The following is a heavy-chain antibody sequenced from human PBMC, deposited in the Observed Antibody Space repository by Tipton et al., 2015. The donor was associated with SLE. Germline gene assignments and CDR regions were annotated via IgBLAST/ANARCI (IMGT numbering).Heavy chain of an antibody. V-gene: IGHV3-48*01. Sequence: SLRLSCAASGFTFSSYSMNWVRQAPGKGLEWVSYISSSSSTIYYADSVKGRFTISRDNAKNSLYLQMNSLRAEDTVVYYCASGGVAVAGTWGQGTLVTVSS. CDR3: ASGGVAVAGT. CDR1: GFTFSSYS. CDR2: ISSSSSTI. D-gene: IGHD6-19*01. J-gene: IGHJ4*02.